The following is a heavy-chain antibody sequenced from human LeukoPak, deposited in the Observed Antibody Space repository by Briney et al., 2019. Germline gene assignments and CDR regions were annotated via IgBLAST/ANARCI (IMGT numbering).Heavy chain of an antibody. CDR3: ARDGPRRGYCTNGVCYTGIFVYYYMDV. CDR2: ISSSSSYI. Sequence: GGSLRLSCAASGFTFSSYSMNWVRQAPGKGLEWVSSISSSSSYIYYADSVKGRFTISRDNAKNSLYLQMNSLRAEDTAVYYCARDGPRRGYCTNGVCYTGIFVYYYMDVWGKGTTVTVSS. V-gene: IGHV3-21*01. D-gene: IGHD2-8*01. J-gene: IGHJ6*03. CDR1: GFTFSSYS.